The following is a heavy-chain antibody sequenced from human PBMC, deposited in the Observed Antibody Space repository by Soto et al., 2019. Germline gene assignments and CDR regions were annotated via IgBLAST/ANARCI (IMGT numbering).Heavy chain of an antibody. V-gene: IGHV3-21*06. Sequence: EVQVVESGGGLVNPGGSLRLSCSFTFSMYSMNWVRQAPGKGLEWVASISSGGIYIKYADSVKGRFTISRDNAKNSVSLQMNSLKVEDTAVYYCTRDQGGSYDSWFDLWGQGTQVIVSS. CDR1: FTFSMYS. D-gene: IGHD1-26*01. J-gene: IGHJ5*02. CDR2: ISSGGIYI. CDR3: TRDQGGSYDSWFDL.